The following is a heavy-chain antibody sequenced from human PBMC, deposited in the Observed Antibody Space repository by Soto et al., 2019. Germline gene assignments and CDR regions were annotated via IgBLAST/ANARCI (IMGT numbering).Heavy chain of an antibody. Sequence: EVQLVESGGGLVQPGGSLRLSCAASGFTFSSYWMSWVRQAPGKGLEWVANIKQDGSEKYYVDSVKGRFTISRDNAKNSLYLQMNSLRAEDTAVYYCARGPIEYSSSSVFRGQGTLVTVSS. J-gene: IGHJ4*02. D-gene: IGHD6-6*01. CDR2: IKQDGSEK. CDR3: ARGPIEYSSSSVF. V-gene: IGHV3-7*05. CDR1: GFTFSSYW.